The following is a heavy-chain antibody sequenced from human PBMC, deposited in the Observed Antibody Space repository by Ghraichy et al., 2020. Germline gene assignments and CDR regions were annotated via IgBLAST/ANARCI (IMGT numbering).Heavy chain of an antibody. CDR2: IKGDGST. V-gene: IGHV3-74*03. J-gene: IGHJ3*02. CDR3: ARDRGYPDSFDI. Sequence: GESLNISCAASGFTFSPYWMCWVRQAPGKGLVWVSHIKGDGSTTYADSVKGRFTISRDNAKNTLYLQMNSLRAEDTAVYYCARDRGYPDSFDIWGQGTIVTVSS. D-gene: IGHD3-10*01. CDR1: GFTFSPYW.